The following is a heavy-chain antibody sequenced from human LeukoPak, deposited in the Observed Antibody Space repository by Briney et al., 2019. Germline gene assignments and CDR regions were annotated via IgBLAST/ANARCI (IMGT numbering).Heavy chain of an antibody. J-gene: IGHJ4*02. CDR3: AREGELNTVTPISDQ. CDR2: IRRHNGNP. Sequence: ASVKVSCKASGYSFASYAISWVRQAPGQGLEWMGWIRRHNGNPNYAQHLQGRVTMTTDTSTSTTYMELRSLRSDDTAVYYCAREGELNTVTPISDQWGQGTLVTVSS. V-gene: IGHV1-18*01. CDR1: GYSFASYA. D-gene: IGHD4-17*01.